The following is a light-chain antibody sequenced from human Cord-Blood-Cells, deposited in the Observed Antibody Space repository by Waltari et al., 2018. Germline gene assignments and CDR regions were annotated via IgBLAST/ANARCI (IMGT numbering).Light chain of an antibody. CDR1: SSYVGSYNL. J-gene: IGLJ3*02. CDR3: CSYAGSSTWV. CDR2: EVS. V-gene: IGLV2-23*02. Sequence: QSALPQPASVSGSPGQSITISCTGTSSYVGSYNLASWYQQHPGKAPKLMIYEVSKRPSGVSNRFSGSKSGNTASLTISGLQAEDEADYYCCSYAGSSTWVFGGGTKLTVL.